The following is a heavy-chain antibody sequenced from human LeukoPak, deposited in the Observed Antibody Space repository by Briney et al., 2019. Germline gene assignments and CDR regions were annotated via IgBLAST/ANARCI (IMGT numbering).Heavy chain of an antibody. CDR1: GGSVSHSNW. CDR3: ARGPLDSGYTYFDY. V-gene: IGHV4-4*02. CDR2: VHPSEGT. D-gene: IGHD5-12*01. Sequence: SETLSLTCAVSGGSVSHSNWWTWVRQSPGKGLEWIGEVHPSEGTNYNPSLKSRVTISVDTSKNQFSLNLSSVTAADTAVYYCARGPLDSGYTYFDYWGQGTLVSVTS. J-gene: IGHJ4*02.